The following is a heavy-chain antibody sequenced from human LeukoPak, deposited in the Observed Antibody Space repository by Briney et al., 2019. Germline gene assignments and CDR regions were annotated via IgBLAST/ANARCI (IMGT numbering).Heavy chain of an antibody. CDR2: ISAYNGNT. CDR1: GYTFTSYG. V-gene: IGHV1-18*01. CDR3: AREYSSTLYYYYYGMDV. Sequence: GASVKVSCKASGYTFTSYGISWVRQAPGQGLEWMGVISAYNGNTNYAQKLRGRVTMTTDTSTSTAYMELRSLRSDDTAVYYCAREYSSTLYYYYYGMDVWGQGTTVTVSS. J-gene: IGHJ6*02. D-gene: IGHD6-13*01.